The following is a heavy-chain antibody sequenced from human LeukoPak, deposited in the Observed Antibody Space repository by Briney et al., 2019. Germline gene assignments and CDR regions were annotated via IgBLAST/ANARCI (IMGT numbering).Heavy chain of an antibody. Sequence: SETLSLTCNVSGDSITSGAFYWAWIRQSPGKGLEWIGNVYYSGSTQYNPSLRGRVSISMDKTKNQFSLNLNSVSVTDAAIYYCARRDYAAWFDPWGQGALVTVSS. CDR2: VYYSGST. D-gene: IGHD4/OR15-4a*01. V-gene: IGHV4-39*01. J-gene: IGHJ5*02. CDR3: ARRDYAAWFDP. CDR1: GDSITSGAFY.